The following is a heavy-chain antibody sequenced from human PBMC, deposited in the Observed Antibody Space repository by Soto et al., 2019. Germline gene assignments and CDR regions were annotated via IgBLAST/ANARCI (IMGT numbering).Heavy chain of an antibody. Sequence: SETLSLTCAVYGVSFIGYYWSWILQPPGKGLEWIGEINHSGSTNYNPSLKSRVTISVDTSKNQFSLKLSSVTAADTAVYYCARDRFNSIFAAAKGRLFWFYPCGQGTLVIVSS. CDR1: GVSFIGYY. CDR2: INHSGST. J-gene: IGHJ5*02. CDR3: ARDRFNSIFAAAKGRLFWFYP. V-gene: IGHV4-34*01. D-gene: IGHD2-2*01.